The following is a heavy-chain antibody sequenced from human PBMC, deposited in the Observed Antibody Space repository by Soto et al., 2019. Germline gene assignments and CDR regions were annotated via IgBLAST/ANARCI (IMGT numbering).Heavy chain of an antibody. CDR3: ARHQLGWYEVFDY. Sequence: PSETLSLTCTVSGGSISSYYWSWIRQPPGKGLQWIGYISDSGSTTYNPSLKSRVSISVDTSKSQFSLRLSSLTAADTAVYYCARHQLGWYEVFDYWGQGTLVTVSS. CDR2: ISDSGST. D-gene: IGHD6-19*01. CDR1: GGSISSYY. V-gene: IGHV4-59*08. J-gene: IGHJ4*02.